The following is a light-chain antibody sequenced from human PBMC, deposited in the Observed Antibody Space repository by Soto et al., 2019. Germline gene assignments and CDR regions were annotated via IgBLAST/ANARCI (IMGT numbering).Light chain of an antibody. Sequence: DIQLTQSPSFLSASVGDRVTITCRASQGIRGYLAWYQQEPGKAPKLLIYAASTLQGGVPSRFSGSGSGTKFTLTNSSLQPEDFATYYCQQLNSYRTLTFGGGTKVEIK. CDR1: QGIRGY. CDR2: AAS. V-gene: IGKV1-9*01. J-gene: IGKJ4*01. CDR3: QQLNSYRTLT.